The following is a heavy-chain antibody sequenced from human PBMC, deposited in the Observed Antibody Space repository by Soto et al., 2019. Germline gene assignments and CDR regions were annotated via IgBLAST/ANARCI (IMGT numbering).Heavy chain of an antibody. CDR2: ISSSSSIK. CDR3: ARDYFSMTIFGVVIITPHQNQNYGMDV. D-gene: IGHD3-3*01. V-gene: IGHV3-48*04. J-gene: IGHJ6*02. CDR1: GFTFSRFN. Sequence: PGGSLRLSCAASGFTFSRFNMNWVRQAPGKGLEWVSYISSSSSIKYYADSVKGRFTISRDNARNTLYLQMNSLRAEVTAVYYCARDYFSMTIFGVVIITPHQNQNYGMDVWGQGTTVTVSS.